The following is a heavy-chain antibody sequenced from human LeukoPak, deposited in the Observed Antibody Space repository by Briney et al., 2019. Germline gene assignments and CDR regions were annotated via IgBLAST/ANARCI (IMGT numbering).Heavy chain of an antibody. CDR2: IYYSGST. CDR1: GGSISSYY. V-gene: IGHV4-59*01. Sequence: SETLSLTCTVSGGSISSYYWSWIRQPSGKGLEWIGYIYYSGSTNYNPSLKSRVTISVDTSKNQFSLKLSSVTAADTAVYYCARVAYCGGDCYSGAFDIWGQGTMVTVSS. CDR3: ARVAYCGGDCYSGAFDI. J-gene: IGHJ3*02. D-gene: IGHD2-21*02.